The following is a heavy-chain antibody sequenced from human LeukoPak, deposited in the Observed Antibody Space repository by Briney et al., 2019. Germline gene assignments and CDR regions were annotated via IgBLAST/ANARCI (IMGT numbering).Heavy chain of an antibody. Sequence: GGSLRLSCAASGFTFSSYSMNWVRQAPGKGLEWVSSISSSSSYIYYADSVKGRFTISRDNAKNSLYLQLNSLRAEDTAVYYCARGRRGFDFDYWGQGTLVTVSS. V-gene: IGHV3-21*01. D-gene: IGHD3-22*01. J-gene: IGHJ4*02. CDR2: ISSSSSYI. CDR1: GFTFSSYS. CDR3: ARGRRGFDFDY.